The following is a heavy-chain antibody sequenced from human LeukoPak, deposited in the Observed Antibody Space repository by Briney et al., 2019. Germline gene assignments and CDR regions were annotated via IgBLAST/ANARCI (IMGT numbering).Heavy chain of an antibody. Sequence: PSETLSLTCTVSGGSISSSSYYWGWLRQPPGKGLEWIGSIYYSGSTYYNPSLKSRVTISVDTSKNQFSLKLSSVTAADTAVYYCARWGAYDSSGYFIDAFDIWGQGTMVTVSS. CDR2: IYYSGST. CDR3: ARWGAYDSSGYFIDAFDI. J-gene: IGHJ3*02. CDR1: GGSISSSSYY. V-gene: IGHV4-39*01. D-gene: IGHD3-22*01.